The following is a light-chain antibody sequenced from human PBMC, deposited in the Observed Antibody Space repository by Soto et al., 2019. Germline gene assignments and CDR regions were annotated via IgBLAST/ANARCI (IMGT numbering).Light chain of an antibody. J-gene: IGLJ3*02. CDR3: GAWDDTGTGRWV. CDR1: RSNIGNNI. Sequence: QSGLTQPPSASGTPGQIITISCAGSRSNIGNNIVTWYQQLPGAAPKVVIYRTQQRPSGVPDRFSGSKSGTSASLAISGLQPEDEADYYCGAWDDTGTGRWVFSGGTKLTVL. CDR2: RTQ. V-gene: IGLV1-44*01.